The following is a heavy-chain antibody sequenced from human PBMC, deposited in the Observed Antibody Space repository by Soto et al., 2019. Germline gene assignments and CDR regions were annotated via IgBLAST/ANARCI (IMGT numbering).Heavy chain of an antibody. J-gene: IGHJ6*03. V-gene: IGHV3-23*01. CDR1: GFTFSSYA. Sequence: GGSLRLSCAASGFTFSSYAMSWVRQAPGKGLEWVSAISGSGGSTYYADSVKGRFTISRDNSKNTLYLQMNSLRAEDTAVYYCAKHPSYDFWSGYKTTDYYYYYMDVWGKGTTLTVSS. D-gene: IGHD3-3*01. CDR3: AKHPSYDFWSGYKTTDYYYYYMDV. CDR2: ISGSGGST.